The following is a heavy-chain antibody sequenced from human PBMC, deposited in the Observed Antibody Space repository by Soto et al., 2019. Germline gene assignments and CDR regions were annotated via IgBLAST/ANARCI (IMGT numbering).Heavy chain of an antibody. D-gene: IGHD4-17*01. J-gene: IGHJ6*02. CDR2: IIPIFGTA. CDR1: GGTFSSYA. V-gene: IGHV1-69*01. Sequence: QVQLVQSGAEVKKPGSSVKVSCKASGGTFSSYAISWVRQAPGQGLEWMGGIIPIFGTANYAQKFQGRVTITAGESTSTAYMELSSLRSEDTAVYYCARERTRLRKGGGGGRYYYYGMDVWGQGTTVTVSS. CDR3: ARERTRLRKGGGGGRYYYYGMDV.